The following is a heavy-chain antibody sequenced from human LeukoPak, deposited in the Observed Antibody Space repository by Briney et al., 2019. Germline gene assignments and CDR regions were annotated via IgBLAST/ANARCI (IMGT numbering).Heavy chain of an antibody. CDR1: GYTFTAGYY. CDR2: SNSYSGGT. D-gene: IGHD2-8*01. V-gene: IGHV1-2*06. CDR3: VRDNGAY. J-gene: IGHJ4*02. Sequence: ASVKVSCTASGYTFTAGYYIHWVRRAPGQGLEWMGRSNSYSGGTNYALKFQGRVTMTRDTSMSTAYMDLSSLTSDDTAVYFCVRDNGAYWGQGTLVTVSS.